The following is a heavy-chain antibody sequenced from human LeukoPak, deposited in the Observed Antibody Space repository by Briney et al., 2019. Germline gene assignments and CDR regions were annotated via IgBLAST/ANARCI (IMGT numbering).Heavy chain of an antibody. Sequence: PSETLSLTCAVSGDSISSRNWWSWVRQPPGKGLEWIGEIYDSGTTNYNPSLKSRITISVDKSKNQFSLKLNSVTAADTAVYYCAGIVYTSSWSRSFDYWGQGTLVTVST. D-gene: IGHD6-13*01. CDR3: AGIVYTSSWSRSFDY. V-gene: IGHV4-4*02. CDR2: IYDSGTT. CDR1: GDSISSRNW. J-gene: IGHJ4*02.